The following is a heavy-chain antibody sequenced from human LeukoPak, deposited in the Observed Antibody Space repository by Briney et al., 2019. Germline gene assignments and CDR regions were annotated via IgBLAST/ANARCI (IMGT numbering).Heavy chain of an antibody. CDR2: INHSGST. CDR1: GYSISSGYY. D-gene: IGHD1-1*01. CDR3: ARGWKGQPRRRWYFDL. V-gene: IGHV4-38-2*02. J-gene: IGHJ2*01. Sequence: PSETLSLTCTVSGYSISSGYYWSWIRQPPGKGLEWIGEINHSGSTNYNPSLKSRVTISVDTSKNQFSLKLSSVTAADTAVYYCARGWKGQPRRRWYFDLWGRGTLVTVSS.